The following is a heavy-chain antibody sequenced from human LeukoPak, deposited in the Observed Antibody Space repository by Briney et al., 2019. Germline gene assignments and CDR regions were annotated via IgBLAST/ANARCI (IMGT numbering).Heavy chain of an antibody. V-gene: IGHV4-61*02. Sequence: SQTLSLTCTVSGGSITSGVYYWSWIRQPAGKGLEWIGRISTSTSGSTNYNPSLKSRVTISVDTSKNQFSLKLSSVTAADTAVYYCARGPKGIFGVVTDYYYYYGMDVWGQGTTVTVSS. D-gene: IGHD3-3*01. CDR3: ARGPKGIFGVVTDYYYYYGMDV. CDR2: ISTSTSGST. J-gene: IGHJ6*02. CDR1: GGSITSGVYY.